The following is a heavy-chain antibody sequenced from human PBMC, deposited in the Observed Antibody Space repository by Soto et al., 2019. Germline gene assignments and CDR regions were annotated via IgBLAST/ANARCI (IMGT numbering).Heavy chain of an antibody. Sequence: QLQLQESGPGLVKPSETLSLTCTVSGGSISSSSYYWGWIRQPPGKGLEWIGSIYYSGSTYYNPSLKSRVTISVDTSKNQFALKLSSVTAADTAVYYCARHVRERLWFGELFTGDSVYYFDYWGQGTLVTVSS. V-gene: IGHV4-39*01. CDR3: ARHVRERLWFGELFTGDSVYYFDY. J-gene: IGHJ4*02. D-gene: IGHD3-10*01. CDR1: GGSISSSSYY. CDR2: IYYSGST.